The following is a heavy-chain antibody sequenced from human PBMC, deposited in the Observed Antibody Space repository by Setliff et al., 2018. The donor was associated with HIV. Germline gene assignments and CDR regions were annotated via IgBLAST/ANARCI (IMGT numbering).Heavy chain of an antibody. Sequence: SETLSLTCTVSGASITSGGHYWSWIRQHPGKGLEWIGYIYYSGTTHYNPSLKSRVNISMDTSENRFSLRLTSVTAADTAVYYCARRGWNGYTAFDCWGQGTLVTVSS. CDR3: ARRGWNGYTAFDC. V-gene: IGHV4-31*03. J-gene: IGHJ4*02. CDR1: GASITSGGHY. D-gene: IGHD5-12*01. CDR2: IYYSGTT.